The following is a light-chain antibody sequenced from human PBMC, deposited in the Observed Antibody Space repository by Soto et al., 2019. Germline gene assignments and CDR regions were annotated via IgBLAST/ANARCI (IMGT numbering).Light chain of an antibody. V-gene: IGKV3-11*01. Sequence: EIVLTQSPATLSLSPGERATLSCRASQSVSIFLAWYQQKPGKAPRLLIYDASSRATGIPARFSGSGSGTDFSLTISRLKTEDFAVYFWQQRSSWPVTFGQGTRVEIK. CDR3: QQRSSWPVT. J-gene: IGKJ1*01. CDR1: QSVSIF. CDR2: DAS.